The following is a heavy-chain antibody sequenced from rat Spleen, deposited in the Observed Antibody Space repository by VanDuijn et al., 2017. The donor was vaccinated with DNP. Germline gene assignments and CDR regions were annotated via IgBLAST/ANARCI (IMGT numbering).Heavy chain of an antibody. CDR3: ARPNYYSGPFDY. V-gene: IGHV5S10*01. Sequence: EVQLVESGGGLVQAGRSLKLSCAASGFTFSDYNMAWVRQAPKKGLEWVATIFYAGTTTYYRDSVRGRFTISRDYARSTLYLQMDSLRSEDTATYYCARPNYYSGPFDYWGQGVMVTVSS. D-gene: IGHD1-1*01. CDR2: IFYAGTTT. J-gene: IGHJ2*01. CDR1: GFTFSDYN.